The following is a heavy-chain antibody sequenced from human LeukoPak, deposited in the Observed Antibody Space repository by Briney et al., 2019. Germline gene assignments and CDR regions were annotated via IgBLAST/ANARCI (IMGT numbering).Heavy chain of an antibody. CDR2: IYPGDCDT. Sequence: HGASLKISCKASGSSFTGYWIVWVRQMPGKVVGWVGIIYPGDCDTRYSPSFQGQVTISADKSISTAYLQWSSLQASDTAMYYCARALGSKYYYYYMDVWGKGTTVTVSS. D-gene: IGHD7-27*01. CDR3: ARALGSKYYYYYMDV. CDR1: GSSFTGYW. V-gene: IGHV5-51*01. J-gene: IGHJ6*03.